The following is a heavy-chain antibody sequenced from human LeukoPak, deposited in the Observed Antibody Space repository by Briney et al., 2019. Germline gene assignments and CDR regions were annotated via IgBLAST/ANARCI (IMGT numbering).Heavy chain of an antibody. J-gene: IGHJ3*02. CDR2: INPNSGGT. V-gene: IGHV1-2*02. Sequence: ASVKVSCKASGYTFTGYYMHWVRQAPGQGLEWMGWINPNSGGTNYAQKFQGRVTMTRDTSISTAYMELSRLRSDDTAVYYCARELEGYCSGDSCYDPDAFDIWGQGTMVTVSS. CDR1: GYTFTGYY. D-gene: IGHD2-15*01. CDR3: ARELEGYCSGDSCYDPDAFDI.